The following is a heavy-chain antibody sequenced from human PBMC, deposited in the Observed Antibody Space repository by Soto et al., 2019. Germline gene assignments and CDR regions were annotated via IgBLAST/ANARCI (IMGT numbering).Heavy chain of an antibody. Sequence: PGGSLRLSCAASGFTFSSYGMHWVRQAPGKGLEWVAVISYDGSNKYYADSVKGRFTISRDNSKNTLYLQMNSLRAEDTAVYYCAKSLGYCSGGSCPADYWGQGTLVTVSS. CDR3: AKSLGYCSGGSCPADY. V-gene: IGHV3-30*18. D-gene: IGHD2-15*01. CDR1: GFTFSSYG. CDR2: ISYDGSNK. J-gene: IGHJ4*02.